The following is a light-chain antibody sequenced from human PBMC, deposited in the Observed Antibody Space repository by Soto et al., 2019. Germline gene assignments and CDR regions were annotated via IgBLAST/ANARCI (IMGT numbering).Light chain of an antibody. Sequence: QSVLTQPPSASGTPGQWVTISCSGSSSNIGSNAVSWYQHFPGTAPKVLIYSDDQRPSGVPDRFSGSKSGTSASLAISGLQAEDEADYFCAAWGDSLNTWVFGGGTKVTVL. CDR3: AAWGDSLNTWV. CDR2: SDD. CDR1: SSNIGSNA. J-gene: IGLJ3*02. V-gene: IGLV1-44*01.